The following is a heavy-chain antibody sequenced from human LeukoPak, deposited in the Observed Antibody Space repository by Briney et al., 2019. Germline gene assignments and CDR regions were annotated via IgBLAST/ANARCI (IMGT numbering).Heavy chain of an antibody. D-gene: IGHD1-26*01. J-gene: IGHJ5*02. CDR3: ARDRTTVGWFDP. CDR1: GGSISSYY. V-gene: IGHV4-4*07. CDR2: IYTSGGT. Sequence: SETLSLTCTVSGGSISSYYWSWIRQPAGKGLEWIGRIYTSGGTNYNPSLKSRVTMPVDTSKNQFSLKLSSVTAADTAVYYCARDRTTVGWFDPWGQGTLVTVSS.